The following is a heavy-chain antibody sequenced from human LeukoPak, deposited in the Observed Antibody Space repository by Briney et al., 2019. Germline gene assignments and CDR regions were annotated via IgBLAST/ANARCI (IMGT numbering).Heavy chain of an antibody. CDR1: GSTFSSYE. V-gene: IGHV3-48*03. CDR2: ISSSGSTI. Sequence: GGSLRLSCAAPGSTFSSYEMNWVRQAPGKGLEWVSYISSSGSTIYYADSVKGRFTISRDNAKNSLYLQMNSLRAEDTAVYYCARDSLYLYDYGDDGDAFDIWGQGTMVTVSS. D-gene: IGHD4-17*01. J-gene: IGHJ3*02. CDR3: ARDSLYLYDYGDDGDAFDI.